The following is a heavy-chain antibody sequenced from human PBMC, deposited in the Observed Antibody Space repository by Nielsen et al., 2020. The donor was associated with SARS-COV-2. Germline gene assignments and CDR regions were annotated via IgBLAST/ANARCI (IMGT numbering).Heavy chain of an antibody. CDR1: GDFISSDNW. D-gene: IGHD6-13*01. Sequence: SETLSLTCAVSGDFISSDNWWSWVRQPPGKGLEWIGEMHHSGSTNYNPSLKSRVTISVDTSKNQFSLKLSSVTAADTAVYYCARGQAWYSSSWYPYNWFDPWGQGSLVTVSS. V-gene: IGHV4-4*02. CDR3: ARGQAWYSSSWYPYNWFDP. J-gene: IGHJ5*02. CDR2: MHHSGST.